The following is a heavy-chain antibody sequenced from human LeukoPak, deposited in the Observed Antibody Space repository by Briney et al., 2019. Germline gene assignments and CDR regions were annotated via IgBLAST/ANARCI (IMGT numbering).Heavy chain of an antibody. Sequence: EAGGSLRLSCAASGFTFSSYTMNWVRQAPGKGLEWVSSISGSSRHKYYADSVKGRFTISRDNAKNSLYLQMNSLRAEDTAVYYCARTANFAVGYYIDYWGQGTLVTVSS. CDR3: ARTANFAVGYYIDY. J-gene: IGHJ4*02. V-gene: IGHV3-21*01. CDR1: GFTFSSYT. CDR2: ISGSSRHK. D-gene: IGHD3-3*01.